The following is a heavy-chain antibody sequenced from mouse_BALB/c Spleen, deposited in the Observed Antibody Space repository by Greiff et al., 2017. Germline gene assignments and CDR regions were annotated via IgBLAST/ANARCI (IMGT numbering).Heavy chain of an antibody. CDR1: GFTFSSYV. V-gene: IGHV5-12-1*01. J-gene: IGHJ2*01. D-gene: IGHD2-4*01. CDR2: ISSCGGST. CDR3: ARGRIYYDYDFDY. Sequence: DVMLVESGGGLVKPGGSLKLSCAASGFTFSSYVMSWVRQTPEKRLEWVAYISSCGGSTYYPDTVKGRFTISRDNPKNTLFLQMTSLRSEDTAMYYCARGRIYYDYDFDYWGQGTTLTVSS.